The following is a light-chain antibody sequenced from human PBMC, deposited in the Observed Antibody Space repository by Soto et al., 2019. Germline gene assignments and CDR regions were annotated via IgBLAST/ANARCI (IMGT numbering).Light chain of an antibody. CDR2: AAS. J-gene: IGKJ2*01. V-gene: IGKV1-39*01. CDR3: QQSYSTPYT. Sequence: DLQMTQSPSSLSASVGDRVTITCRASQSISSYLNWYQQKPGTAPKLLIYAASSLQSGVPSRFSGSGSGTDFTLPISSLQPEDFATYYCQQSYSTPYTFGQGTKLEIK. CDR1: QSISSY.